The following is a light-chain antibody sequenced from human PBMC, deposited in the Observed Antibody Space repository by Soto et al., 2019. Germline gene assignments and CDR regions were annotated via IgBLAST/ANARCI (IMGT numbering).Light chain of an antibody. Sequence: QSVLTQPPSASGTPGQTVAISCSGASSNIGSYTVNWYQHLPGTAPKLLLYSNHQRPSGVPDRFSGSKSGTSASLAISGLQSEDEADYYCAAWDDSLNGVVFGGGTKVTVL. V-gene: IGLV1-44*01. CDR3: AAWDDSLNGVV. J-gene: IGLJ2*01. CDR1: SSNIGSYT. CDR2: SNH.